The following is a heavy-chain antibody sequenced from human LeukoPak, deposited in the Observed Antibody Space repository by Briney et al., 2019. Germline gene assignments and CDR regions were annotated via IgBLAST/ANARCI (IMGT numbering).Heavy chain of an antibody. CDR3: ARGRCGGDCYWDYYYYYGMDV. Sequence: SETLSLTCTVSGGSISSYYWSWIRQPPGKGLEWIGYIYYSGSTNYNPSLKSRVTISVDTSKNQFSLQLNSVTPEDTAVYYCARGRCGGDCYWDYYYYYGMDVWGQGTTVTVSS. D-gene: IGHD2-21*02. V-gene: IGHV4-59*12. J-gene: IGHJ6*02. CDR1: GGSISSYY. CDR2: IYYSGST.